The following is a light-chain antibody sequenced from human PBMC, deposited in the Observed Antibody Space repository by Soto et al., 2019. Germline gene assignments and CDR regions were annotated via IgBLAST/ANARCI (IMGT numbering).Light chain of an antibody. J-gene: IGKJ5*01. Sequence: TQTPPTLALSPGQRATLSCKGSQNIRSSLARYQQKPGQAPMLLRFPTSSRTTGFPARFSGSGSGTEFNLNISSLQSEDFATYYCQQSYSTPLTFGLGTRLEIK. CDR3: QQSYSTPLT. CDR1: QNIRSS. V-gene: IGKV3-15*01. CDR2: PTS.